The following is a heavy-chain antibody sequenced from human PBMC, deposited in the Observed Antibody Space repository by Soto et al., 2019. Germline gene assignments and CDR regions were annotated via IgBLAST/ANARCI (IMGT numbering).Heavy chain of an antibody. D-gene: IGHD2-2*01. CDR2: IHHSVST. Sequence: SETLSLTCTVSGGSISSSAYYWRWIRQSPGRWLEWIVIIHHSVSTYYNSSLKSRVTISVDTSNNHFSLRLSSMTAADTAVYFCARQGVTRLSFEFWGQGSMVTVSS. V-gene: IGHV4-39*01. J-gene: IGHJ4*02. CDR1: GGSISSSAYY. CDR3: ARQGVTRLSFEF.